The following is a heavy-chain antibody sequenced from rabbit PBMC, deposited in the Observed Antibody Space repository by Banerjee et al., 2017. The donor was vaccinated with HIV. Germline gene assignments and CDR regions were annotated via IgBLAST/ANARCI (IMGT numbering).Heavy chain of an antibody. CDR1: GFSFSNRYV. D-gene: IGHD1-1*01. Sequence: QEQLEESGGGLVKPEGSLTLTCKASGFSFSNRYVMCWVRQAPGKGLEWIACINTSSGSTYYASRAKGRFTISKTSSTTVTLEMTSLTAADTATYFCAKTTSTVYWYFTLWGQGTLVTVS. V-gene: IGHV1S45*01. CDR3: AKTTSTVYWYFTL. CDR2: INTSSGST. J-gene: IGHJ4*01.